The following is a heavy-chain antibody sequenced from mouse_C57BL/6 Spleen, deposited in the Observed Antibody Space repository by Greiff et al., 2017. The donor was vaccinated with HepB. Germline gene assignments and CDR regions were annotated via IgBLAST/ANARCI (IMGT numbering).Heavy chain of an antibody. J-gene: IGHJ4*01. D-gene: IGHD4-1*02. Sequence: EVMLVESGGGLVKPGGSLKLSCAASGFTFSSYAMSWVRQTPEKRLEWVATISDGGSYTYYPDNVKGRFTISRDNAKNNLYLQMSHLKSEDTAMYYCARANLSPYYDAMDDWGQGTSVTVSS. CDR3: ARANLSPYYDAMDD. CDR2: ISDGGSYT. V-gene: IGHV5-4*03. CDR1: GFTFSSYA.